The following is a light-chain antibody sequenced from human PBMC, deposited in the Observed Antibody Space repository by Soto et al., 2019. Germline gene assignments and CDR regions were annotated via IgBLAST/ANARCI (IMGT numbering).Light chain of an antibody. Sequence: DIQMTQSPSTMSASVGDRVTITCRASQSISSWLVLYQQKTGKAPKLLIYKASSLERGVPSRFSGSGSGTEFTLTISSLQPDDFATYYCQQYNSYSPWTFGQGTKVDI. J-gene: IGKJ1*01. CDR1: QSISSW. CDR3: QQYNSYSPWT. V-gene: IGKV1-5*03. CDR2: KAS.